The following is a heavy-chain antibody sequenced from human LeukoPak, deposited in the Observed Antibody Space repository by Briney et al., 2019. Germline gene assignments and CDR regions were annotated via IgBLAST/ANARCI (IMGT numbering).Heavy chain of an antibody. CDR2: IYPGDSDT. J-gene: IGHJ4*02. CDR1: GYNFTSYW. CDR3: ARHSYYDKLGLCDY. D-gene: IGHD3-22*01. Sequence: GESLKISCKGSGYNFTSYWIGWVRQMPGKGLEWMGIIYPGDSDTRYSPSFQGQVTISADKSISTAYLQWSSLKASDTAMYHCARHSYYDKLGLCDYWGQGTLVTVSS. V-gene: IGHV5-51*01.